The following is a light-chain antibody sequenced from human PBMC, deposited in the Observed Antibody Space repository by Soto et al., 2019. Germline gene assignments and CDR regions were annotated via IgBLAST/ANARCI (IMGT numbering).Light chain of an antibody. J-gene: IGKJ1*01. Sequence: DIQMTQSPSTLSSSVGDRVTITCRASQTISSWLAWYQQKPGKAPKVLIYDASNLESGVPSRFSGSGSGTEFTLTISSLQPDDFATYYCQQYNSYLWTFGQGTKVDIK. CDR3: QQYNSYLWT. V-gene: IGKV1-5*01. CDR2: DAS. CDR1: QTISSW.